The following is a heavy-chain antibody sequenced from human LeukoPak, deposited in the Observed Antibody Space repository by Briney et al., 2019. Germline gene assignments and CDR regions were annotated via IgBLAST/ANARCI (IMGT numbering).Heavy chain of an antibody. V-gene: IGHV3-33*01. CDR3: ARDAEVGDLDY. CDR1: GFTFSSYG. Sequence: GGSLRLSCAASGFTFSSYGMHWVRQAPGKGLEWVAVIWYDGSNKYYADSVKGRFTISRDNSKNALYLQMNSLRAEDTAVYYCARDAEVGDLDYWGQGTLVTVSS. CDR2: IWYDGSNK. J-gene: IGHJ4*02. D-gene: IGHD5-24*01.